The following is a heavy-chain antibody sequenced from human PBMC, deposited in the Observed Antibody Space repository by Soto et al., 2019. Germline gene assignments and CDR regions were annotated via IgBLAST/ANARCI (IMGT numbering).Heavy chain of an antibody. J-gene: IGHJ6*02. CDR2: IIPIFGTA. D-gene: IGHD3-22*01. CDR1: GGTFSSYA. V-gene: IGHV1-69*06. CDR3: ARGEWDYYDSSAMDV. Sequence: ASVKVSCKASGGTFSSYAISWVRQAPGQGLEWMGGIIPIFGTANYAQKFQGRVTITADKSTSTAYMELSSLRSEDTAVYYCARGEWDYYDSSAMDVWGQGTTVTVSS.